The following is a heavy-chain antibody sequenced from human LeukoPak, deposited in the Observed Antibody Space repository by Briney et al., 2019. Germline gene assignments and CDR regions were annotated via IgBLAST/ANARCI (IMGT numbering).Heavy chain of an antibody. Sequence: GSLRLSCAASGFTFSSYAMSWVRQAPGKGLEWVSAISGSGGSTYYADSVKGRFTISRDNSKNTLYLQMNSLRAEDTAVYYCAKDLIIAVADPYYFDYWGQGTLVTVSS. CDR3: AKDLIIAVADPYYFDY. CDR2: ISGSGGST. J-gene: IGHJ4*02. CDR1: GFTFSSYA. D-gene: IGHD6-19*01. V-gene: IGHV3-23*01.